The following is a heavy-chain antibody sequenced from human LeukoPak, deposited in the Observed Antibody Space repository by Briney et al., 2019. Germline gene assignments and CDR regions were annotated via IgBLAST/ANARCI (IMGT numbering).Heavy chain of an antibody. CDR2: ISGTSGHT. CDR3: AKGALPGALYYFGD. J-gene: IGHJ4*02. Sequence: GGSLRLSCAASGFTFSSYTMNWIRQAPGKGLEWVSAISGTSGHTYYADSVKGRFTISRDNSENTLFLQMNSLRAEDTAIYYCAKGALPGALYYFGDWGQGTLVTASS. CDR1: GFTFSSYT. D-gene: IGHD7-27*01. V-gene: IGHV3-23*01.